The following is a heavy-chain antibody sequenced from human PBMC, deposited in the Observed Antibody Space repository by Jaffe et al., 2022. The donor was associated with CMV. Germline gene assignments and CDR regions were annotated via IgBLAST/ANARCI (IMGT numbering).Heavy chain of an antibody. V-gene: IGHV4-59*01. Sequence: QVQLQESGPGLVKPSETLSLTCTVSGGSISSYYWSWIRQPPGKGLEWIGYIYYSGSTNYNPSLKSRVTISVDTSKNQFSLKLSSVTAADTAVYYCARYALPVNGRSSNPPIDYYYYYMDVWGKGTTVTVSS. CDR1: GGSISSYY. CDR2: IYYSGST. D-gene: IGHD4-4*01. J-gene: IGHJ6*03. CDR3: ARYALPVNGRSSNPPIDYYYYYMDV.